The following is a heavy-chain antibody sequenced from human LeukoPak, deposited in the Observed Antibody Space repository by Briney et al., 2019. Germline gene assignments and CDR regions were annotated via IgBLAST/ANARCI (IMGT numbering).Heavy chain of an antibody. CDR2: ISGSGANT. CDR3: AKALWFGESYGMDV. Sequence: GGSLRLSCAASGFAFSSYAMSWVRQAPGKGLEWVSAISGSGANTYYTDSVKGRFTISRDNSKNTLYLQMNSLRAEDTAVYYCAKALWFGESYGMDVWGQGTTVTVSS. V-gene: IGHV3-23*01. J-gene: IGHJ6*02. CDR1: GFAFSSYA. D-gene: IGHD3-10*01.